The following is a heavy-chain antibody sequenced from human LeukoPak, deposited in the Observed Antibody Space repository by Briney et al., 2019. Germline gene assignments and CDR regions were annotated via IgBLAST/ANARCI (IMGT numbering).Heavy chain of an antibody. CDR2: ISFDGTNK. V-gene: IGHV3-30*04. CDR1: GVTLSNYA. J-gene: IGHJ4*02. CDR3: ATDYGDYEPADY. D-gene: IGHD4-17*01. Sequence: PGRSLRLSCTPSGVTLSNYAMHWVRRPPGRGLEWVAVISFDGTNKYYGDSVEGRFSVSRDNSKNTLYLQMNSLRPDDTAMYYCATDYGDYEPADYWGQGPLVTVSS.